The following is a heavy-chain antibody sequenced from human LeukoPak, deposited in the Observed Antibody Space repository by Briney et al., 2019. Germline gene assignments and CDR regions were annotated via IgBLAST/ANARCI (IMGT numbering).Heavy chain of an antibody. Sequence: GGSLRLSCSASGFTFSSYAMHWVRQAPGKGLEWVAVISYDGSNKYYADSVKGRFTISRDNSKNTLYVQMNSLRAEDTAVYYCARDGGFWFDYWGQGTLVTVSS. D-gene: IGHD3-16*01. J-gene: IGHJ4*02. CDR2: ISYDGSNK. V-gene: IGHV3-30-3*01. CDR3: ARDGGFWFDY. CDR1: GFTFSSYA.